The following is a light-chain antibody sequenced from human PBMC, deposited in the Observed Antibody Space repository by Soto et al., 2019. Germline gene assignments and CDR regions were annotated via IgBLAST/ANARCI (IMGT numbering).Light chain of an antibody. Sequence: QPASVSGSPGQSITFSCTGTSSDIGAYNYVSWYQHHTGKAPKLLIYDVTDRPSGVSDRFSGSKSGTTASLTISGLQAEDEADYFCSSYTTINTVVVFGGGTKLTVL. CDR3: SSYTTINTVVV. J-gene: IGLJ3*02. CDR1: SSDIGAYNY. V-gene: IGLV2-14*03. CDR2: DVT.